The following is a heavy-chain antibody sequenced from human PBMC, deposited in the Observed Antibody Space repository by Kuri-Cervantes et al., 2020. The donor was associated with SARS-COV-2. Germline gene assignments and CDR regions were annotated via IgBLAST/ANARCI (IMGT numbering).Heavy chain of an antibody. V-gene: IGHV4-39*01. J-gene: IGHJ4*02. CDR2: IYHSGST. CDR3: ARHSSLVGDLDY. D-gene: IGHD3-16*01. CDR1: GGSISSYY. Sequence: GSLRLSCTVSGGSISSYYWGWIRQPPGKGLEWIGSIYHSGSTYYNPSLKSRVTISVDTSKNQFSLKLSSVTAADTAVYYCARHSSLVGDLDYWGQGTLVTVSS.